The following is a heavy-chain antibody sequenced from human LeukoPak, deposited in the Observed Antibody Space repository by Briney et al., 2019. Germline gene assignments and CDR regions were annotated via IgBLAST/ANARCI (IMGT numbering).Heavy chain of an antibody. J-gene: IGHJ3*02. D-gene: IGHD2-21*01. CDR1: GGSISPYY. V-gene: IGHV4-34*01. Sequence: SETLSLTCTVSGGSISPYYWSWIRQPPGKGLEWIGEINHSGSTNYNPSLKSRVTISVDTSKNQFSLKLSSVTAADTAVYYCARGRIVVVSPVDAFDIWGQGTMVTVSS. CDR2: INHSGST. CDR3: ARGRIVVVSPVDAFDI.